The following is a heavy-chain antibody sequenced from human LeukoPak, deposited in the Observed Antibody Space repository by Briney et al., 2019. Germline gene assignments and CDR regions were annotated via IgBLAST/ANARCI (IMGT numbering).Heavy chain of an antibody. CDR2: ISGSGGST. D-gene: IGHD3-9*01. V-gene: IGHV3-23*01. CDR1: GFTFSSYA. CDR3: AKFILTGYLAQKTLDY. Sequence: PGGSLRLSCAASGFTFSSYAMSWVRQAPGKGLEWVSAISGSGGSTYYADSVKGRFTISRDNSKNTLYLQMNSLRAEDTAVYYCAKFILTGYLAQKTLDYWGQGTLVTVSS. J-gene: IGHJ4*02.